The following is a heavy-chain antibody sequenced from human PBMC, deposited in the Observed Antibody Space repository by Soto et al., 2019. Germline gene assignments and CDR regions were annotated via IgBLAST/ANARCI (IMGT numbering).Heavy chain of an antibody. CDR1: GFTFSSYS. CDR2: ISSSSSYI. D-gene: IGHD3-16*02. V-gene: IGHV3-21*01. J-gene: IGHJ3*02. Sequence: GGSLRLSCAASGFTFSSYSMNWVRQAPGKGLEWVSSISSSSSYIYYADSVKGRFTISRDNAKNSLYLQMNSLRAEDTAVYYCARADPIDPITFGGVIAPQRGLDAFDIWGQGTMVTVSS. CDR3: ARADPIDPITFGGVIAPQRGLDAFDI.